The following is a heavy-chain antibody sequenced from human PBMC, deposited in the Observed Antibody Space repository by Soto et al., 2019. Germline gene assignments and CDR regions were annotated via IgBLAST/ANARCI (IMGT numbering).Heavy chain of an antibody. CDR3: ARDLYDSSGYYYRY. D-gene: IGHD3-22*01. J-gene: IGHJ4*02. Sequence: ASVKVSCKASGYTFTSYAMHWVRQAPGQRLEWMGWINAGNGNTKYSQKFQGRVTITRDTSASTAYMELRSLRSDDTAVYYCARDLYDSSGYYYRYWGQGTLVTVSS. CDR2: INAGNGNT. V-gene: IGHV1-3*01. CDR1: GYTFTSYA.